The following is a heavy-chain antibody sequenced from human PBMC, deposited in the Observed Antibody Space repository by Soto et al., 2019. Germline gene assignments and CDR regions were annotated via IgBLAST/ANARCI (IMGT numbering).Heavy chain of an antibody. D-gene: IGHD3-22*01. Sequence: QVQLVQSGSEVKKPGASVKVSCKASGYTFTSYDINWVRQATGQGLEWMGWMNPNSGNTGYAQKFQGRVTMTRNTSISTAYMELSSLRSEDTAVYYYAGTKHGYYPIINWGQGTLVTVSS. J-gene: IGHJ4*02. CDR2: MNPNSGNT. CDR3: AGTKHGYYPIIN. V-gene: IGHV1-8*01. CDR1: GYTFTSYD.